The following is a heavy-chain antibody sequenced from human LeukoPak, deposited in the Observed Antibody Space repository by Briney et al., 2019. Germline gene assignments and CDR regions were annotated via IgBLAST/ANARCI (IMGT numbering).Heavy chain of an antibody. CDR2: INPNSGGT. D-gene: IGHD6-19*01. CDR3: ARGGSGWYFNTDY. Sequence: ASVKVSCKASGYTFTGYYMHWVRQAPGQGLEWVGWINPNSGGTNYAQKFQGRVTMTRDTSISTAYMELSRLRSDDTAVYYCARGGSGWYFNTDYWGQGTLVTVSS. J-gene: IGHJ4*02. V-gene: IGHV1-2*02. CDR1: GYTFTGYY.